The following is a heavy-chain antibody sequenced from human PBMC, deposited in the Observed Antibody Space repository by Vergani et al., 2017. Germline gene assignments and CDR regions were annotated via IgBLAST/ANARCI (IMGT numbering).Heavy chain of an antibody. CDR2: ISYDGSNK. CDR1: GFTFSSYG. D-gene: IGHD6-6*01. Sequence: QVQLVQSGGGVVQPGGSLRLSCVASGFTFSSYGMHWVRQAPGKGLEWVAVISYDGSNKYYADSVKGRFTISRDNSKNTLYLQMNSLRAEDTAVYYCAKDKEYSTPRGYYYYMDVWGKGTTVTVSS. V-gene: IGHV3-30*18. CDR3: AKDKEYSTPRGYYYYMDV. J-gene: IGHJ6*03.